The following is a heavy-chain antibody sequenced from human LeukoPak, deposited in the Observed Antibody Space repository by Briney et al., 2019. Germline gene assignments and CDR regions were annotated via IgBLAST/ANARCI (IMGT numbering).Heavy chain of an antibody. Sequence: SVKVSCKASGGTFSSYAISWVRQAPGQGPEWMGGIIPLFRTANYAQRFQGRVTITADKSTNTAFMELSSLRSEDTAMYYCATNYEILSGYPKNYYFHIWGEGTMVTVSS. CDR1: GGTFSSYA. CDR3: ATNYEILSGYPKNYYFHI. V-gene: IGHV1-69*06. D-gene: IGHD3-9*01. CDR2: IIPLFRTA. J-gene: IGHJ3*02.